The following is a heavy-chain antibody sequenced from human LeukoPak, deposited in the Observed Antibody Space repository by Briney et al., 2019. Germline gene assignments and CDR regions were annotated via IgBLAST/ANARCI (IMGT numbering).Heavy chain of an antibody. V-gene: IGHV4-59*12. CDR2: IYYSGST. Sequence: SETLSLTCTVSGGSISSYYWSWIRQPPGKGLEWIGYIYYSGSTNYNPSLKSRVTISVDTSKNQFSLKLSSVTAADTAVYFCARGYGGIYYYYMDVWGKGTTVTVSS. CDR1: GGSISSYY. J-gene: IGHJ6*03. CDR3: ARGYGGIYYYYMDV. D-gene: IGHD3-16*01.